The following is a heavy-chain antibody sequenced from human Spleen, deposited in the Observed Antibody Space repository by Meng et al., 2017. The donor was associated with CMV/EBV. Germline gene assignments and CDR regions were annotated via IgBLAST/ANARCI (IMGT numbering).Heavy chain of an antibody. V-gene: IGHV1-2*02. D-gene: IGHD3-3*01. Sequence: ASVKVSCKASGYTFTGYNIHWVRQAPGQGLEWMGWINPNSGGTIYAQKFEDRVTLTSDTSISTAYMELRSLRSDDTAVYYCAFQPAYGFWSGYFDYWGQGTLVTVSS. CDR1: GYTFTGYN. J-gene: IGHJ4*02. CDR3: AFQPAYGFWSGYFDY. CDR2: INPNSGGT.